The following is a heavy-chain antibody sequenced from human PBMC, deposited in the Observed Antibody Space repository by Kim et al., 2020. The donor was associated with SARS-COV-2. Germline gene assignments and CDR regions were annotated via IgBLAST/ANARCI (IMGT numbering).Heavy chain of an antibody. J-gene: IGHJ4*02. CDR1: GYTFSNYA. V-gene: IGHV1-3*01. CDR3: ARGGAVLRFLEWLSSYFDY. Sequence: ASVKVSCKASGYTFSNYAMHWVRQAPGQRLEWMGWINAGSGNTEYSQKFQGRLIITRDTSASTAYMELSSLRSEDTAVYYCARGGAVLRFLEWLSSYFDYWGQETLVTVSP. D-gene: IGHD3-3*01. CDR2: INAGSGNT.